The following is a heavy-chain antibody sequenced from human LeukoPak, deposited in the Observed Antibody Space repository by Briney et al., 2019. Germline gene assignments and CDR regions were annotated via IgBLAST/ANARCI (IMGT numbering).Heavy chain of an antibody. J-gene: IGHJ6*03. V-gene: IGHV3-48*01. CDR1: GFIFSSYS. CDR3: ARASHIVVVTAIPQGYYYYMDV. Sequence: GGSLRLSCAASGFIFSSYSMNWVRQAPGKGLEWVSYISSSSSTIYYADSLKGRFTISRDNAKSSLYLQMNSLRAEDTAVYYCARASHIVVVTAIPQGYYYYMDVWGKGTTVTVSS. D-gene: IGHD2-21*02. CDR2: ISSSSSTI.